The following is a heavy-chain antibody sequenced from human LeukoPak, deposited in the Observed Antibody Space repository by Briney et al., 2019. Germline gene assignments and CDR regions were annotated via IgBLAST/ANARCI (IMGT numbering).Heavy chain of an antibody. D-gene: IGHD5-18*01. V-gene: IGHV3-21*01. CDR2: ISSSSSYI. J-gene: IGHJ4*02. CDR3: ARNKKGDRYTYGHDY. CDR1: GFTFSSYS. Sequence: GGSLRLSCADSGFTFSSYSMNWVRQAPGKGLEWVSSISSSSSYIYYADSVKGRFTISRDNAKNSPYLQMNSLRAEDTAVYYCARNKKGDRYTYGHDYWGQGTLVTVSS.